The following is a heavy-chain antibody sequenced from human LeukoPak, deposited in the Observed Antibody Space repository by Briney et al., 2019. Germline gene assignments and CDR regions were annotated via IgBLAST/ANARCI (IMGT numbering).Heavy chain of an antibody. V-gene: IGHV3-64*01. J-gene: IGHJ1*01. CDR1: GFLVSSYS. D-gene: IGHD6-19*01. CDR2: ISKNGENT. Sequence: GSLRLSCAASGFLVSSYSMHWVRQAPGKGLEFVSAISKNGENTYYANSVKGRFTISRDISKNTLYLQVGSLRPDDMAVYYCARVDSGSACASWGQGILVTVSS. CDR3: ARVDSGSACAS.